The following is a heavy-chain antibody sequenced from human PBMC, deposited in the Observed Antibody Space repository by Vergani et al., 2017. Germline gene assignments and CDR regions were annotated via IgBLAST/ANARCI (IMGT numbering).Heavy chain of an antibody. CDR3: ARHTTYTDS. CDR2: IYPADSDT. Sequence: EVELVQSGPEMRKPGESLKISCKGSEYSFGNYWIGWLRQMPGKCLEWMGIIYPADSDTRYSPSFQGQVTISADKSISTSFLQWAILKASDTALYYCARHTTYTDSWGQGTLVTVSS. J-gene: IGHJ4*02. D-gene: IGHD1-1*01. CDR1: EYSFGNYW. V-gene: IGHV5-51*01.